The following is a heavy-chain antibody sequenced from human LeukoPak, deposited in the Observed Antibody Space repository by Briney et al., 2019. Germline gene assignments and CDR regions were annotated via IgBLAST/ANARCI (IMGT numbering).Heavy chain of an antibody. D-gene: IGHD4-17*01. J-gene: IGHJ4*02. V-gene: IGHV3-7*01. CDR1: GFTFSSYW. Sequence: GGSLRLSCAASGFTFSSYWMSWVRQAPGKGLEWVANIKQDGSEKYYVDSVKGRFTISRDNAKNSLYLQMNSLRAEDTAVYYCARSHDYGDYELYYFDYWGQGTLVTVSS. CDR3: ARSHDYGDYELYYFDY. CDR2: IKQDGSEK.